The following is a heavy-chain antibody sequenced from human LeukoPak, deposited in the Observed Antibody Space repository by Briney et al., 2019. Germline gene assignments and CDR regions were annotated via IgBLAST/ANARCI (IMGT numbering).Heavy chain of an antibody. V-gene: IGHV4-59*01. D-gene: IGHD3-10*01. J-gene: IGHJ4*02. Sequence: SETLSLTCTVSGGSISNNNWSWIRQPPGKGLEWIIYIYYSGSTDYNPSLRSRVTISLDTSKKPFSLILSSVTAADTAMYYCARFLYGSGNDYWGQGTLVTVSS. CDR2: IYYSGST. CDR3: ARFLYGSGNDY. CDR1: GGSISNNN.